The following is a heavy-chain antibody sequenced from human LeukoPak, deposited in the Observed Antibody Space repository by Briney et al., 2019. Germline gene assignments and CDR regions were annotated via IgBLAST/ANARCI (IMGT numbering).Heavy chain of an antibody. Sequence: PGGSLRLSCAASGFTVSSNYMSWARQAPGKGLEWVSLINTGVSTYYADSVRGRFTISRDNSKNTLYLQMNSLRAEDTAVYYCARKGYFDYWGQGTLVTVSS. J-gene: IGHJ4*02. V-gene: IGHV3-66*01. CDR1: GFTVSSNY. CDR3: ARKGYFDY. CDR2: INTGVST.